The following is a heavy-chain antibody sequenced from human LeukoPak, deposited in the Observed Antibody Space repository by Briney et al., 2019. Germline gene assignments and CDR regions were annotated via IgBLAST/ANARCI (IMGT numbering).Heavy chain of an antibody. CDR3: TSRASTFGGVIDLDY. CDR2: IRNKGNSYAT. V-gene: IGHV3-73*01. D-gene: IGHD3-16*02. J-gene: IGHJ4*02. Sequence: GGSLRLSCTASGFTFSGSTIHWVRQTSGKGLEWVGRIRNKGNSYATAYAASVKGRFTISRDDSKNTAYLQMNSLKTEDTAVYYCTSRASTFGGVIDLDYWGQGTLVTVSS. CDR1: GFTFSGST.